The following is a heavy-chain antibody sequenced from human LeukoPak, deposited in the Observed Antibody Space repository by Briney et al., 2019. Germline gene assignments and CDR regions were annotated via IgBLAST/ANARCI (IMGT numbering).Heavy chain of an antibody. V-gene: IGHV3-7*03. D-gene: IGHD6-19*01. CDR2: IKQDGSEI. J-gene: IGHJ4*02. CDR1: GFTLSSYW. Sequence: GSLRLSCAASGFTLSSYWMIWVRQAPGKGLEWVANIKQDGSEISYVDSVKGRFTISRDNAKNSLYLQMNSLRAEDTALYYCAKSINSGCSAVIGYWGQGTLVTVSS. CDR3: AKSINSGCSAVIGY.